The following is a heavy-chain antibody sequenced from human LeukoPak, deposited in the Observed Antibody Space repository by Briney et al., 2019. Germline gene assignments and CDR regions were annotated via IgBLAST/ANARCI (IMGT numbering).Heavy chain of an antibody. V-gene: IGHV1-2*06. CDR2: INPNSGGT. CDR1: GYTFTGYY. CDR3: VREDYGENKRAGFDY. D-gene: IGHD4-17*01. J-gene: IGHJ4*02. Sequence: ASVKVSCKASGYTFTGYYMHWVRQAPGQGLEWMGRINPNSGGTNYAQKFQGRVTMTRDTSISTAYMELSRLRSDDTAVYYCVREDYGENKRAGFDYWGQGTLVTVSS.